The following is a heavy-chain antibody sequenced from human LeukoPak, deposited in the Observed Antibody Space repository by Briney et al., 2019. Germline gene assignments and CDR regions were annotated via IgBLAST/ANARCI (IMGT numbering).Heavy chain of an antibody. V-gene: IGHV4-59*01. CDR3: ARDASGAFYFDY. J-gene: IGHJ4*02. D-gene: IGHD2-15*01. CDR1: GPSISGYY. Sequence: PSETLSLTCTVSGPSISGYYSTWIRQPPGKGLEYIGFVSYSGSTNYNPSLKSRVTISVDTSKNQFSLKLRSVTAADTAVYYCARDASGAFYFDYWGQGTLVTVSS. CDR2: VSYSGST.